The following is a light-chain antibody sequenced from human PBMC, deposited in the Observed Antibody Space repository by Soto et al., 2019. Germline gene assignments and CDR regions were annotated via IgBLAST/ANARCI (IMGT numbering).Light chain of an antibody. V-gene: IGLV4-69*01. Sequence: QSVLTQSPSASASLGASVKLTCTLSSGHSSYVIAWHQQQPEKGPRYLMKLNSDGSHSKGDGIPDRFSGSSSGAERYLTISSLQSEDEADYYCQTWGTGIVLFGGETNLTVL. CDR3: QTWGTGIVL. CDR1: SGHSSYV. CDR2: LNSDGSH. J-gene: IGLJ2*01.